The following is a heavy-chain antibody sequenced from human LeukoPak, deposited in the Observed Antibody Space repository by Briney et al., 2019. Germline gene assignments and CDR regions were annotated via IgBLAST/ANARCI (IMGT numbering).Heavy chain of an antibody. J-gene: IGHJ4*02. Sequence: SGGSLRLSCAASGFTFSSYAMSWVRQAPGKGLEWVSAISGSGGSTYYADSVKGRFTISRDNSKSTLYLQMNSLRAKDTAVYYCTKVGESGGVWKYYFDYWGQGTLVTVSS. V-gene: IGHV3-23*01. CDR2: ISGSGGST. D-gene: IGHD2-8*02. CDR3: TKVGESGGVWKYYFDY. CDR1: GFTFSSYA.